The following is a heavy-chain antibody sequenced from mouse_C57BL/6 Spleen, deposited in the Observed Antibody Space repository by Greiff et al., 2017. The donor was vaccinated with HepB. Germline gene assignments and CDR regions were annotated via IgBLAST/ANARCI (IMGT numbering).Heavy chain of an antibody. V-gene: IGHV1-39*01. CDR3: ARSGYYGSSYDWFAY. D-gene: IGHD1-1*01. CDR1: GYSFTDYN. Sequence: EVQLQESGPELVKPGASVKISCKASGYSFTDYNMNWVKQSNGKSLEWIGVINPNYGTTSYNQKFKGKATLTVDQSSSTAYMQLNSLTSEDSAVYYCARSGYYGSSYDWFAYWGQGTLVTVSA. J-gene: IGHJ3*01. CDR2: INPNYGTT.